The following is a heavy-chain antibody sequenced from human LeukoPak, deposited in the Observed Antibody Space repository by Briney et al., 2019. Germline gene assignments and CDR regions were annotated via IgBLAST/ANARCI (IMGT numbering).Heavy chain of an antibody. CDR3: ARDSATDSRTYYFDY. V-gene: IGHV1-2*02. D-gene: IGHD2-8*01. CDR2: INPNSGGT. CDR1: GYTFTGYY. Sequence: ASVKVSCKASGYTFTGYYMEWVRQAPGQGLEWMGWINPNSGGTNYAQKFQGRVTMTRDTSVSTAYMELSRLRSDDTAVYYCARDSATDSRTYYFDYWGQGTLVTVSS. J-gene: IGHJ4*02.